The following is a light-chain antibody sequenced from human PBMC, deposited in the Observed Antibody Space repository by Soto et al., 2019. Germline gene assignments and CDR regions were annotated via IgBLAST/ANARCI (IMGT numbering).Light chain of an antibody. Sequence: DIQMTQSPSSLSASVGDRVTITCRASQSISWYLNWYQQKPGKAPKLLIYTASSLQSGVPSRFSGSGSGTDFTLAITSLQPEDFATYYCQQSFSTLWTFGQGTKVEI. V-gene: IGKV1-39*01. CDR3: QQSFSTLWT. CDR2: TAS. J-gene: IGKJ1*01. CDR1: QSISWY.